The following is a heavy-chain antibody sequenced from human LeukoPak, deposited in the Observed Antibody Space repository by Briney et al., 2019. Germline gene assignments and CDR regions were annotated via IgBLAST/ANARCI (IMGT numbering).Heavy chain of an antibody. J-gene: IGHJ1*01. D-gene: IGHD4-17*01. CDR2: IRSKDNNYAT. CDR3: ARLPDDYGDYKYFQH. V-gene: IGHV3-73*01. Sequence: GGSLLLSCAASGFTFRDSVMHWVRQASGKGLEWVGRIRSKDNNYATTYGESVKGRFTISRDNVKNSLYLQMNSLRAEDTAVYYCARLPDDYGDYKYFQHWGQGTLVTVSS. CDR1: GFTFRDSV.